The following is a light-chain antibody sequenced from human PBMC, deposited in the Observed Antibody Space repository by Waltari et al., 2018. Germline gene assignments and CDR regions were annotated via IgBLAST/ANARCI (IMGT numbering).Light chain of an antibody. CDR3: QQSYKTPYT. Sequence: GDKVTITCRASQSITLYVDWYQQKPGKAPKLLIYAASTLQTGVPSRFSGSGSGTEFTVTISSVQSEDFATYYCQQSYKTPYTFGQGTKLEI. V-gene: IGKV1-39*01. J-gene: IGKJ2*01. CDR1: QSITLY. CDR2: AAS.